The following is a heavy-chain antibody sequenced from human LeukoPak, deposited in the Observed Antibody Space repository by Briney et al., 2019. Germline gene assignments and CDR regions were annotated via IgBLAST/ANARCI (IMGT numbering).Heavy chain of an antibody. CDR1: GFAFGTYS. CDR2: ISRSSSII. J-gene: IGHJ4*02. Sequence: GGSLRLSCAVSGFAFGTYSMNWVRQAPGKGLEWVSYISRSSSIIHYADSVKGRFTISRDNAKNSLYLQMNSLRDDDTAVHYGARVGYSSSYEYWGQGTLVSVSS. V-gene: IGHV3-48*02. D-gene: IGHD6-13*01. CDR3: ARVGYSSSYEY.